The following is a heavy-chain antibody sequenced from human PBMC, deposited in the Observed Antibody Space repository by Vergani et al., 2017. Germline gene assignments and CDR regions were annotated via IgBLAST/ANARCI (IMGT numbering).Heavy chain of an antibody. CDR3: ARVLDVLRFWFGDIYFDY. CDR1: GGSVSSGSYY. V-gene: IGHV4-61*01. CDR2: IYYSGST. D-gene: IGHD3-3*01. J-gene: IGHJ4*02. Sequence: QVQLQESGPGLVKPSETLSLTCTVSGGSVSSGSYYWSWIRQPPGKGLEWIGYIYYSGSTNYNPSLKSRVTISVDTSKNQFSLKLSSVTAADTAVYYCARVLDVLRFWFGDIYFDYWGQGTLVTVSS.